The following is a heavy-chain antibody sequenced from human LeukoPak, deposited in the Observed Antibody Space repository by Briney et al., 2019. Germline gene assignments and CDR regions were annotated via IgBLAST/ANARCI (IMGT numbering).Heavy chain of an antibody. J-gene: IGHJ4*02. CDR1: GYNFIDFG. CDR3: ARAGTAMVDN. D-gene: IGHD5-18*01. Sequence: GASVKVSCKASGYNFIDFGMNWVRQAPGQGLEWMGWINTRTGDPMYAQDFTGRFVFSVDTSRTTAYLQITSLKADDTAVYYCARAGTAMVDNWGQGTLITVS. V-gene: IGHV7-4-1*02. CDR2: INTRTGDP.